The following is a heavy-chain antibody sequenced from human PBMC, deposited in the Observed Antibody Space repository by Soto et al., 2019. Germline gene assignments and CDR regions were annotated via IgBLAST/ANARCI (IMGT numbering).Heavy chain of an antibody. V-gene: IGHV1-46*01. CDR3: AGPPLPGCINGGCYPLDY. D-gene: IGHD3-3*01. Sequence: QVQLVQSGAEVKKPGASVKISCKASGYTFTSYYMHWVRQAPGQGLEWMGIINPSGGSTNYAQKPQGRVAMTRDPFPSHGYMGAKWLGSEGTAVYFCAGPPLPGCINGGCYPLDYWGQGTLVTVSS. J-gene: IGHJ4*02. CDR2: INPSGGST. CDR1: GYTFTSYY.